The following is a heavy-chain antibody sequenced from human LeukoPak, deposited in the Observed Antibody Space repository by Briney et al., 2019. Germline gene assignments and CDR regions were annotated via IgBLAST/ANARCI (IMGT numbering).Heavy chain of an antibody. CDR1: GGSFSSGSYY. D-gene: IGHD5-18*01. V-gene: IGHV4-61*01. Sequence: PSETLSLTCTVSGGSFSSGSYYWSWIRQPPGKGLEWIGYIYYSGSTNYNPSLKSRVTISVDTSKNQFSLKLSSVTAADTAVYYCARVDTAVAGDYWGQGTLVTVSS. J-gene: IGHJ4*02. CDR2: IYYSGST. CDR3: ARVDTAVAGDY.